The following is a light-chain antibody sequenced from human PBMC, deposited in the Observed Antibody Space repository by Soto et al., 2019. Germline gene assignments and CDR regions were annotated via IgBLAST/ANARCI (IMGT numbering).Light chain of an antibody. V-gene: IGKV1-5*03. Sequence: DIQMTQSPSTLSASVGDRVTITCRASQSISSWLAWYQQKPGKAPKLLIYRASSLESGVPSRFSGSGSGTEFTLTNSSLQPDDFATYYCQHYNSYSITFGQGTRLEIK. CDR1: QSISSW. J-gene: IGKJ5*01. CDR3: QHYNSYSIT. CDR2: RAS.